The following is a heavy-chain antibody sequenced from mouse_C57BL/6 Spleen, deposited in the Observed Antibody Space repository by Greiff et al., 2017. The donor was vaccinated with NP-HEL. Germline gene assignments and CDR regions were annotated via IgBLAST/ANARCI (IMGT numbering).Heavy chain of an antibody. D-gene: IGHD1-1*01. V-gene: IGHV5-9-1*02. J-gene: IGHJ4*01. CDR2: ISSGGDYI. Sequence: EVKLMESGEGLVKPGGSLKLSCAASGFTFSSYAMSWVRQTPEKRLEWVAYISSGGDYIYYADTVKGRFTISRDNARNTLYLQMSSLKPEDTAMYYCTRIPLVITTVVATDYSMDYWGQGTSVTVSS. CDR3: TRIPLVITTVVATDYSMDY. CDR1: GFTFSSYA.